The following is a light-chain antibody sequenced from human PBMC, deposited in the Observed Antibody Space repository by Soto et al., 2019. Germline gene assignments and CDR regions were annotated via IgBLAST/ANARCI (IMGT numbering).Light chain of an antibody. CDR3: QSYDSSLSGSGV. CDR1: SSNIGAGYD. Sequence: QSVLTQPPSVSGAPGQRVTISCTGSSSNIGAGYDVHWYQQFPGTVPKLLIYGNSNRPSGVPDRFSGSKSGTSASLAITGLQAEDEADYYCQSYDSSLSGSGVFGGGTKVTVL. J-gene: IGLJ2*01. V-gene: IGLV1-40*01. CDR2: GNS.